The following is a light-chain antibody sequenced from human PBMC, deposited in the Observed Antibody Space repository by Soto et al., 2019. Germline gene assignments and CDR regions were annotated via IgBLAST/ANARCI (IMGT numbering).Light chain of an antibody. CDR1: SSDVGRYNT. Sequence: QSARTQPASVSGSPGQTITISCTGTSSDVGRYNTVSWYQHHPGKAPKLIIYEVTHRPAGISDRFSASKSGNTASLTISGLQAEDEADYYCNTPRVNHLSVFGSGTKVTVL. CDR2: EVT. CDR3: NTPRVNHLSV. V-gene: IGLV2-14*01. J-gene: IGLJ1*01.